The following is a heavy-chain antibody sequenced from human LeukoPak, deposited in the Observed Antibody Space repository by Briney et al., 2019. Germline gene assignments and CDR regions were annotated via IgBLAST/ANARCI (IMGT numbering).Heavy chain of an antibody. J-gene: IGHJ4*02. V-gene: IGHV4-59*01. CDR3: ARGADSSGYYSIFYFDY. D-gene: IGHD3-22*01. CDR1: GGSISSYY. CDR2: IYYSGST. Sequence: SETLSLTCTVSGGSISSYYWNWIRQPPGKGMEWIGYIYYSGSTNYNPSLKSRVTISVDTSKNQFSLKLSSVTAADTAVYYCARGADSSGYYSIFYFDYWGQGTLVTVSS.